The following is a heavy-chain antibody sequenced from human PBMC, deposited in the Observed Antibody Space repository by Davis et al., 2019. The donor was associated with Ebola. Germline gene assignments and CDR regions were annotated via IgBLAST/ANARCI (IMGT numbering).Heavy chain of an antibody. V-gene: IGHV1-8*01. J-gene: IGHJ4*02. D-gene: IGHD1-14*01. CDR1: GYTFTSYD. CDR2: LNPNNGNT. CDR3: ARDKLEPNVFDY. Sequence: ASVKVSCKASGYTFTSYDIHWVRQATGQGLEWMGWLNPNNGNTGYAQKFQGRVTMTRDTSTSTVYMELSSLRSEDTAVYYCARDKLEPNVFDYWGQGTLVTVSS.